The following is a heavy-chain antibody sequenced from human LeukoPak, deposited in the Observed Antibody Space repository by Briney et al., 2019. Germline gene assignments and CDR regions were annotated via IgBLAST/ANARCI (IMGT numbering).Heavy chain of an antibody. CDR2: ISSSSAI. CDR3: ARGDGISH. V-gene: IGHV3-69-1*01. CDR1: GFTVSTYN. D-gene: IGHD3-9*01. Sequence: GGSLRLSCAASGFTVSTYNMNWFRQAPGKGLEWVSCISSSSAIYYTASVKGRFTISRDSAKNSLHLQMNSLRAEDAAVYYCARGDGISHWGQGTLVTVSS. J-gene: IGHJ4*02.